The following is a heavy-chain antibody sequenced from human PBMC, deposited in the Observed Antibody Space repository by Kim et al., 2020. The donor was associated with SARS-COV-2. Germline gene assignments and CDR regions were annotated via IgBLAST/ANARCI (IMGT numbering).Heavy chain of an antibody. J-gene: IGHJ4*02. D-gene: IGHD3-10*01. CDR3: ARFMVRGAYFDY. Sequence: NYAQKLQGRATMTTDTSTSTAYMELRSLRSDDTAVYYCARFMVRGAYFDYWGQGTLVTVSS. V-gene: IGHV1-18*01.